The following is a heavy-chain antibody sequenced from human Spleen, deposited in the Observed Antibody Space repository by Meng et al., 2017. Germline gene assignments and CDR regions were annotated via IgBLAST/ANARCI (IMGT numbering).Heavy chain of an antibody. CDR2: FDPEDGET. Sequence: QVQLVQSGAEVKKPGASVKVSCKVSGYTLTELFMHWVRQAPGKGLEWMGGFDPEDGETIYAQKFQGRVTMTEDTSTDTAYMELSSLRSEDTAVYYCATVYCSGGSCYQPFDYWGQGTLVTVSS. J-gene: IGHJ4*02. V-gene: IGHV1-24*01. D-gene: IGHD2-15*01. CDR1: GYTLTELF. CDR3: ATVYCSGGSCYQPFDY.